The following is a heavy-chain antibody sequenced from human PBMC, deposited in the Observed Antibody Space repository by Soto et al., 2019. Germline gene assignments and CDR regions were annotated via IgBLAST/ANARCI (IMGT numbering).Heavy chain of an antibody. CDR2: LSGSGGNA. CDR3: AKDPTGTTRNFDC. CDR1: GFTFSSYA. D-gene: IGHD1-7*01. V-gene: IGHV3-23*01. Sequence: HPGGSLRLSCAASGFTFSSYAMSWVRQAPGKGLEWVSALSGSGGNAYYADSVRGRFTISRDNSKNTLYLQMNSLRAEDTALYYCAKDPTGTTRNFDCWGQGTLVTVSS. J-gene: IGHJ4*02.